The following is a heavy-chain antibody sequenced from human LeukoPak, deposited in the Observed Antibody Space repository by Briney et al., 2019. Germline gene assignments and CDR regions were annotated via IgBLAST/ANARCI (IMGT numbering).Heavy chain of an antibody. Sequence: PGRSLRLSCAASGFTFSSYGMHWVRQAPGKGLEWVAVIWYDGSNKYYADSVKGRFTISRDNSKNTLYLQMNSLRAEDTAVYYCARAGEGYCSGGSSCWFDPWGQGTLVTVSS. D-gene: IGHD2-15*01. CDR2: IWYDGSNK. V-gene: IGHV3-33*01. J-gene: IGHJ5*02. CDR3: ARAGEGYCSGGSSCWFDP. CDR1: GFTFSSYG.